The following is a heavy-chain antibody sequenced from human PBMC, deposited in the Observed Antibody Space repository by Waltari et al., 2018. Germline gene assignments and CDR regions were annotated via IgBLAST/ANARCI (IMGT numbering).Heavy chain of an antibody. CDR1: GYTFTGYY. Sequence: QVQLVQSGAEVKKPGASVKVSCKASGYTFTGYYIHWVRQAPGQGLEWMGWISPNSGDTNYAQKFQGRVTMTRDTSTTTAYMELSRLTSDDTAVFYCARGDFRLSYYYMDVWSKGTTVTVSS. D-gene: IGHD3-3*01. CDR3: ARGDFRLSYYYMDV. J-gene: IGHJ6*03. V-gene: IGHV1-2*02. CDR2: ISPNSGDT.